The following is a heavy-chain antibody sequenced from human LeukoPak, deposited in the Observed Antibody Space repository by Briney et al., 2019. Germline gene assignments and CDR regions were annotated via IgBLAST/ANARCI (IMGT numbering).Heavy chain of an antibody. J-gene: IGHJ4*02. CDR2: ISSSSSYI. CDR1: GGSFSGYY. Sequence: ETLSLTCAVYGGSFSGYYWSWIRQPPGKGLEWVSSISSSSSYIYYADSVKGRFTISRDNAKNSLYLQMNSLRAEGTAVYYCARESGYQTRGFDYWGQGTLVTVSS. CDR3: ARESGYQTRGFDY. V-gene: IGHV3-21*01. D-gene: IGHD3-22*01.